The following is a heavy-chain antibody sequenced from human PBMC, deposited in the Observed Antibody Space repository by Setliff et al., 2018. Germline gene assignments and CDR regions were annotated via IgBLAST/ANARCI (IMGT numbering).Heavy chain of an antibody. Sequence: SGPTLVNPPQTLTLTCTFSGFSLSTSGMCVSRIRQPPGKALEWLARIDCDDDKYYSTSLKTRLTISKDTSKSQVVLTMTNMDPVDTATYYSARGTYGSGSYYAFDIWGQGTMVTVSS. CDR1: GFSLSTSGMC. D-gene: IGHD3-10*01. CDR3: ARGTYGSGSYYAFDI. J-gene: IGHJ3*02. CDR2: IDCDDDK. V-gene: IGHV2-70*11.